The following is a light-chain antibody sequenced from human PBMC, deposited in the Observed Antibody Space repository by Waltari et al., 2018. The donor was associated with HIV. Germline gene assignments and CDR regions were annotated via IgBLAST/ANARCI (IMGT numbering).Light chain of an antibody. Sequence: EIVMTQSPATLSVSPGERATLSCRASRSVNSNLAWYQQKPGQAPRLLIYGASTRATGIPARFSGSGSGTEFTLTISSLQSEDFAVYYCQHYNNWPPWTFGQGPSWRSN. CDR1: RSVNSN. CDR3: QHYNNWPPWT. CDR2: GAS. J-gene: IGKJ2*02. V-gene: IGKV3-15*01.